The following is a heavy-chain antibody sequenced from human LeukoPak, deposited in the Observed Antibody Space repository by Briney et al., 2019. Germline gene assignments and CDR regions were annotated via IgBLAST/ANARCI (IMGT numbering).Heavy chain of an antibody. CDR1: GGSISSYY. CDR3: ARERYYGSGSYYLALDP. J-gene: IGHJ5*02. V-gene: IGHV4-4*07. D-gene: IGHD3-10*01. Sequence: SETLSLTCTVSGGSISSYYWGWIRQPAGKGLEWIGRIYTSGSTNYNPSLKSRVTMSVDTSKNQFSLKLSSVTAADTAVYYCARERYYGSGSYYLALDPWGQGTLVTVSS. CDR2: IYTSGST.